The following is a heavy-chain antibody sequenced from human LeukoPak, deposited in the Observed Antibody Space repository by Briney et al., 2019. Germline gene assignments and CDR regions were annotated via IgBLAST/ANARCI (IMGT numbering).Heavy chain of an antibody. CDR1: GGSISSTSYY. Sequence: PSETLSLTCTVSGGSISSTSYYWGWIRQPPGKGLEWIGSIYYSGSTYYNPSLKSRVTISVDTSKNQFSLKLSSVTAADTAVYYCAAGYSSSWYRKYYFDYWGQGTLVTVSS. CDR3: AAGYSSSWYRKYYFDY. J-gene: IGHJ4*02. V-gene: IGHV4-39*07. CDR2: IYYSGST. D-gene: IGHD6-13*01.